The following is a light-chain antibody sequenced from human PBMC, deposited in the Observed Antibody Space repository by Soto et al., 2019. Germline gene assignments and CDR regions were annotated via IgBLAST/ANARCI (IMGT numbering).Light chain of an antibody. J-gene: IGLJ3*02. CDR1: TSNIGNNT. CDR2: GTN. Sequence: QAVVTQPPSASGTPGQTVTISCSGSTSNIGNNTVNWYQQVPGSAPRLLIYGTNHRTSGVPDRFSGSKSGTSASLANSGLQSEDEANYFCAAWDDSLNGPVFGGGTKLTVL. CDR3: AAWDDSLNGPV. V-gene: IGLV1-44*01.